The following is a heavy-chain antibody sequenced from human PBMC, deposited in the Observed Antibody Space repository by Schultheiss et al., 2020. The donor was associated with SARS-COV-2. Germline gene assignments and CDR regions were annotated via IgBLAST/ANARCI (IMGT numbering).Heavy chain of an antibody. Sequence: GGSLRLSCAASGFTFSSYWMSWVRQAPGKGLEWVANIKQDGSEKYYVDSVKGRFTISRDNSKNTLYLQMNSLRAEDTAVYYCARDLERSSSLDYWGQGTLVTVSS. CDR2: IKQDGSEK. CDR1: GFTFSSYW. CDR3: ARDLERSSSLDY. D-gene: IGHD6-13*01. J-gene: IGHJ4*02. V-gene: IGHV3-7*01.